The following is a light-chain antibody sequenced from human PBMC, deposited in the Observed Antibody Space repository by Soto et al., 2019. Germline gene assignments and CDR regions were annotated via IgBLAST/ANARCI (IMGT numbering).Light chain of an antibody. CDR3: SSYSRSSARDYD. CDR1: SSDIGAYDY. Sequence: QSVLTPPASVSGSPGQSIPIYCTGSSSDIGAYDYVSWYQQHSGRAPQLLIYDVSSRPSGVSSCFSGSKSGNTASLTISGLQADDASDYYCSSYSRSSARDYDFGTGTKVTVL. CDR2: DVS. J-gene: IGLJ1*01. V-gene: IGLV2-14*01.